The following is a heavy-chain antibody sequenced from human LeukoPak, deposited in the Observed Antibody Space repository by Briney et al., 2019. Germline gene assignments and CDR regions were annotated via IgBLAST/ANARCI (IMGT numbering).Heavy chain of an antibody. D-gene: IGHD2-2*01. V-gene: IGHV1-8*03. J-gene: IGHJ4*02. CDR2: INPNSDNT. Sequence: ASVKVSCKASGYTFTSYDVNWVRQATGQGLEWMGWINPNSDNTDYAQKFQGRATFTRNTSINTAYMELTSLRSEDTAVYYCAIGAVGFDYWGQGTLVTVSS. CDR1: GYTFTSYD. CDR3: AIGAVGFDY.